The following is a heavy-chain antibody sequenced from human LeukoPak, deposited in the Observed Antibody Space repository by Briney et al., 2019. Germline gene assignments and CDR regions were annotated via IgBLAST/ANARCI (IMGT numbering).Heavy chain of an antibody. CDR3: ARIQLWTYYFDY. D-gene: IGHD5-18*01. V-gene: IGHV4-34*01. Sequence: SGTLSLTCAVYGGSFSGYYWSWIRQPPGKGLEWIGEINHSGSTNYNPSLKSRVTISVDTSKNQFSLKLSSVTAADTAVYYCARIQLWTYYFDYWGQGTLVTVSS. CDR1: GGSFSGYY. J-gene: IGHJ4*02. CDR2: INHSGST.